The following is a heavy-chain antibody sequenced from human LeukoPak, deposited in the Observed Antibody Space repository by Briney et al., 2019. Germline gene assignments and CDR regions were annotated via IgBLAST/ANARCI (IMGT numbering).Heavy chain of an antibody. J-gene: IGHJ4*02. CDR1: GYTFTGYY. D-gene: IGHD3-22*01. CDR3: ARGGYYDSSDYYADY. Sequence: ASVKVSCKASGYTFTGYYMHWVRQAPGQGLEWMGWINPNSGGTNYAQKFQGRVTMTRDTSISTAYMELSRLRSDDTAVYYCARGGYYDSSDYYADYWGQGTLVTVSS. V-gene: IGHV1-2*02. CDR2: INPNSGGT.